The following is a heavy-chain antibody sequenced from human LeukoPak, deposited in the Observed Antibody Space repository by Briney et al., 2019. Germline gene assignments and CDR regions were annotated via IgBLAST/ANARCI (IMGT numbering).Heavy chain of an antibody. CDR3: AKDGYDSSGYYTTPFDY. Sequence: TGGSLRLSCAASGFTFSSYAMSWVHQAPGKGLEWVSAISGSGGSTYYADSVKGRFTISRDNSKNTLYLQMNSLRAEDTAVYYCAKDGYDSSGYYTTPFDYWGQGTLVTVSS. D-gene: IGHD3-22*01. CDR2: ISGSGGST. CDR1: GFTFSSYA. J-gene: IGHJ4*02. V-gene: IGHV3-23*01.